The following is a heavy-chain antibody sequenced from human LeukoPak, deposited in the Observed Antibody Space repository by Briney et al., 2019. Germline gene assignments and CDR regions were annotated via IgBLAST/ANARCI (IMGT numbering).Heavy chain of an antibody. J-gene: IGHJ6*03. Sequence: ASVKVSCKASGYTFTSYYMHWVRQAPGQGLEWMGIINPSGGSTSYAQKFQGRVTITADKSTSTAYMELSSLRSEDTAVYYCARARANTVVTLMGYMDVWGKGTTVTVSS. D-gene: IGHD4-23*01. CDR3: ARARANTVVTLMGYMDV. CDR2: INPSGGST. V-gene: IGHV1-46*01. CDR1: GYTFTSYY.